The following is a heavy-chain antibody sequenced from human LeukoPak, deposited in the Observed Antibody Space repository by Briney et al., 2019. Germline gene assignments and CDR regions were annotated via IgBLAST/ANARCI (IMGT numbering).Heavy chain of an antibody. CDR1: GASISTNTYY. CDR3: AINDGSGSYYKSDY. D-gene: IGHD3-10*01. Sequence: SETLSLTCTVSGASISTNTYYWGWIRQPPGKGLEWIGEIDQSGSTNYNPSLKSRVTITIDTSKNQFSLKLNSVTAADTAVYYCAINDGSGSYYKSDYWGQGTLVTVSS. V-gene: IGHV4-39*07. CDR2: IDQSGST. J-gene: IGHJ4*02.